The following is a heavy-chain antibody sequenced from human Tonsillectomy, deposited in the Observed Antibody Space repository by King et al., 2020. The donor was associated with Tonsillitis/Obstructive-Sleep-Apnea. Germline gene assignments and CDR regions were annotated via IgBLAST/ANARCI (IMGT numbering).Heavy chain of an antibody. CDR3: ARVCSSTSCYGYYFDY. CDR1: GFTFSDYE. V-gene: IGHV3-48*03. CDR2: ISTSGRTM. J-gene: IGHJ4*02. Sequence: QLVQSGGGLVQPGGSLRLSCAASGFTFSDYEINWVRQAPGKGLEWVSYISTSGRTMYYADSEKGRFTISRDNAKNSLYLQMNSLRAEDTAVYYCARVCSSTSCYGYYFDYWGLGSLVTVSS. D-gene: IGHD2-2*01.